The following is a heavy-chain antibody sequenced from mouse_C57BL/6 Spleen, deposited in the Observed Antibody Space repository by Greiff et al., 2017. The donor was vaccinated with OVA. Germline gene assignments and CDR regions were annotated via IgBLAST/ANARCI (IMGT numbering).Heavy chain of an antibody. J-gene: IGHJ4*01. CDR1: GYTFTSYW. CDR3: AREETTVVAKDYAMDD. CDR2: IDPNSGGT. V-gene: IGHV1-72*01. Sequence: VQLQQPGAELVKPGASVKLSCKASGYTFTSYWMHWVKQRPGRGLEWIGRIDPNSGGTKYNEKFKSKATLTVDKPSSTAYMQLSSLTSEDSAVYYCAREETTVVAKDYAMDDWGQGTSVTVSS. D-gene: IGHD1-1*01.